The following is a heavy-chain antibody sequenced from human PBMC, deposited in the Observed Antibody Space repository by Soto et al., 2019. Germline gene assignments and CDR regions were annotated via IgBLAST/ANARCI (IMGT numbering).Heavy chain of an antibody. V-gene: IGHV3-74*01. CDR2: INSDGSTT. J-gene: IGHJ4*02. CDR3: VRGSVYNWRGDY. CDR1: GFTFSNYW. Sequence: EVQLVESGGGLVQPGGSLRLSCAASGFTFSNYWMHWVRQAPGKGLVWVSRINSDGSTTGNSDSVKGRFTISRDNAKNTLYLQMNSLRAEDTAVYYCVRGSVYNWRGDYWGQGTLVTVSS. D-gene: IGHD1-20*01.